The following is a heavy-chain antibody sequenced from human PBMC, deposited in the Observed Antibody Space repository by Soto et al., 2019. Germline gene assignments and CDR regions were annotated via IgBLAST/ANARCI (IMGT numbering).Heavy chain of an antibody. Sequence: XGSLRVSCEASGFSFSTYSMHWVRQAPGKGLEWVSSIGRRSDIYYADSVKGRFTISRDNAKNSVSLQMNSLRDEDTAVYYCAREETAWPLAYGLDVWGQGPTVTVSS. D-gene: IGHD2-21*02. CDR3: AREETAWPLAYGLDV. CDR2: IGRRSDI. CDR1: GFSFSTYS. V-gene: IGHV3-21*01. J-gene: IGHJ6*02.